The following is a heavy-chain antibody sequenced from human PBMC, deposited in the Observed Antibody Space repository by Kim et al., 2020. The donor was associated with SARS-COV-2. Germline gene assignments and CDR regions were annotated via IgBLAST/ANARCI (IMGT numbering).Heavy chain of an antibody. CDR3: VRDGLSIVPFDF. Sequence: TYANFVRGRFTITRDNSNSMVYLQMRSLGLEDTATYFCVRDGLSIVPFDFWGQGTRVTVSS. J-gene: IGHJ4*02. V-gene: IGHV3-74*01. D-gene: IGHD3-16*02.